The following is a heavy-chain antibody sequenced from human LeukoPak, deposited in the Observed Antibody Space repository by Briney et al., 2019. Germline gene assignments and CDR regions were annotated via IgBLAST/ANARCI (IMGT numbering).Heavy chain of an antibody. CDR1: GFIFDDYG. V-gene: IGHV3-20*04. J-gene: IGHJ4*02. Sequence: TGGSLRLSCAASGFIFDDYGMSWVRQAPGKGLEWVSGINWNGGSTGYADSVKGRFTISRDNAKNSLYLQMNSLSAEDTALYYCARAHYSGSFGYWGQGTLVTVSS. D-gene: IGHD1-26*01. CDR3: ARAHYSGSFGY. CDR2: INWNGGST.